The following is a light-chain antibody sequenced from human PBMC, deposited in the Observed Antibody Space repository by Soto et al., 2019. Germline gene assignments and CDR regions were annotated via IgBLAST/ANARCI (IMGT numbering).Light chain of an antibody. J-gene: IGKJ1*01. V-gene: IGKV3-20*01. CDR1: QSVASSY. CDR2: SAA. Sequence: EVVLTQSPGTLALSPGERVTLSCRASQSVASSYLAWYPQKPGRATRLLFYSAARRATGIPDRFSGSGSGTDFTLTISRLEPEDFAVYYCHHFGSLPETFGQGTNVE. CDR3: HHFGSLPET.